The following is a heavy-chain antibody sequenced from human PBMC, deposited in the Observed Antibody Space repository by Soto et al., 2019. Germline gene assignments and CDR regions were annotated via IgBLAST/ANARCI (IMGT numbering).Heavy chain of an antibody. Sequence: GGSLRLSCAASGFTVSSNYMSWVRQAPGKGLEWVSVIYSGGSTYYADSVKGRFTISRDNSKNTLYLQMNSLRAEDTAVYYCAREDIVLVPAGNGMDVWGQGTTVTVS. D-gene: IGHD2-2*01. CDR1: GFTVSSNY. V-gene: IGHV3-66*01. CDR3: AREDIVLVPAGNGMDV. CDR2: IYSGGST. J-gene: IGHJ6*02.